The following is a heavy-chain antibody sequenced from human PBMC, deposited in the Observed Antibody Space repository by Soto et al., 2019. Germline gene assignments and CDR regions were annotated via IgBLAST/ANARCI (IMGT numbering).Heavy chain of an antibody. J-gene: IGHJ3*01. D-gene: IGHD3-22*01. CDR1: GGTFSSSA. Sequence: QVQLVQSGAEVKKPGSSVKVSCKASGGTFSSSALNWVRQAPGQGLEWMGGIIFVFGTANYAQKFQGRVTITVNESARTAYMELRSVRSEDPAVYYCAPYDCNGSSCRLDAFDVWGQGTVVTVSS. CDR3: APYDCNGSSCRLDAFDV. CDR2: IIFVFGTA. V-gene: IGHV1-69*01.